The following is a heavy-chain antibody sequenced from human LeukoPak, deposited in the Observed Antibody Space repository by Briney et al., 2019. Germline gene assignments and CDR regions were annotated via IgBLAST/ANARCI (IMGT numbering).Heavy chain of an antibody. CDR2: ISAYNGNT. V-gene: IGHV1-18*01. J-gene: IGHJ4*02. Sequence: ASVKVSCKASGYTFTSYGISWVRQAPGQGLEWMGWISAYNGNTNYAQKLQGRVTMTTDTSTSTAYMELRSLRSDDTAVYYCARDESIAVALSFDYWGQGTLVTVSS. CDR3: ARDESIAVALSFDY. CDR1: GYTFTSYG. D-gene: IGHD6-19*01.